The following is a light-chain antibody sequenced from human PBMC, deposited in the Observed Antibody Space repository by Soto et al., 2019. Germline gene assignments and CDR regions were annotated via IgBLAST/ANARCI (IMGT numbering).Light chain of an antibody. V-gene: IGKV3D-20*02. J-gene: IGKJ1*01. CDR1: QSVTSNY. CDR3: HQRQSSHRT. Sequence: EIVLTQSPGTRSVSPGERATLSCGASQSVTSNYLAWYQQKPGQAPRLLIYYTSNRANGIPARLSGSGSGKGWRLTINSPAPEDFEIEYCHQRQSSHRTVGQGTKVDIK. CDR2: YTS.